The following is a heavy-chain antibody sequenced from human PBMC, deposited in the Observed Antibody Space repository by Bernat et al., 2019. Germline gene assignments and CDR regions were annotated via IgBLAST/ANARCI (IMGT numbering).Heavy chain of an antibody. Sequence: QVQLVESGGGVVQPGRSLRLSCAASGFTFSSYAMHWVRQAPGKGLEWVAVISYDGSNKYYADSVKGRFTISRDNSKNTLYLQMNSLRAEDTAVYYCAREWGYGVTLPTYYFDYWGQGTLVTVSS. CDR1: GFTFSSYA. J-gene: IGHJ4*02. CDR3: AREWGYGVTLPTYYFDY. V-gene: IGHV3-30*01. CDR2: ISYDGSNK. D-gene: IGHD5-18*01.